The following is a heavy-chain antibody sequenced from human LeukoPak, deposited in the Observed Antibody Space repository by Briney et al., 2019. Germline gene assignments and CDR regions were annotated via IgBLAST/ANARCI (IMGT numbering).Heavy chain of an antibody. CDR2: ISGSAGST. V-gene: IGHV3-23*01. J-gene: IGHJ4*02. Sequence: GGSLRLSGAASGFTFSSYAMTWVRQAQGKGLEWVSTISGSAGSTYYADSVKGRFTISRDNSKNTLYLQMNSLRAEDTAVYYCAKEYYYGSGSFLAGFFDYWGQGTLVTVSS. CDR3: AKEYYYGSGSFLAGFFDY. D-gene: IGHD3-10*01. CDR1: GFTFSSYA.